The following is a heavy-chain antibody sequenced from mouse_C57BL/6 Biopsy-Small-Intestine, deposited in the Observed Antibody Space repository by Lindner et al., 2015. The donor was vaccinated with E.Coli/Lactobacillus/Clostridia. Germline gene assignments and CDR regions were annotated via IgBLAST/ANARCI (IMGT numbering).Heavy chain of an antibody. D-gene: IGHD4-1*01. CDR3: ARDWDYFDC. CDR1: GYTFTSYW. V-gene: IGHV1-7*01. J-gene: IGHJ2*01. CDR2: INPSSYYT. Sequence: VQLQESGAELAKPGASVKMSCKASGYTFTSYWIHWVKQRPGQGLEWIGYINPSSYYTEYNQKFKDKATLTADKSSSTAYMQLSGLTSEDSAVYFCARDWDYFDCWGQGTILTVSS.